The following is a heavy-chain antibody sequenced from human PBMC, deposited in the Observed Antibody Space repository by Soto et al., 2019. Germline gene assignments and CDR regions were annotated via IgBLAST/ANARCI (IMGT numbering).Heavy chain of an antibody. V-gene: IGHV1-8*01. CDR3: ASPTLDELGQWSMDV. D-gene: IGHD7-27*01. CDR1: GYTFTSYD. J-gene: IGHJ6*02. Sequence: GASVKVSCKASGYTFTSYDINWVRQATGQGLEWMGWMNPNSGNTGCAQKFQGRVTMTRSTSISTAYMELSSLRSEDTAVYYCASPTLDELGQWSMDVWGQGTTVTVSS. CDR2: MNPNSGNT.